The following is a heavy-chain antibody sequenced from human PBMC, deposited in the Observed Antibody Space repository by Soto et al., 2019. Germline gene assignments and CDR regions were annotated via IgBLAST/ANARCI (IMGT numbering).Heavy chain of an antibody. CDR1: GFTFSSYG. Sequence: QVQLVESGGGVVQPGRSLRLSCVASGFTFSSYGMHWVRQAPGKGLEWVAIISYDGSNTYYADSVKGRFTISRDNSKNTLYLQMNRLRAEDTSVYYCAKEGGRSGSYYISSSYYFDYWGQGTLVTVSS. V-gene: IGHV3-30*18. CDR2: ISYDGSNT. D-gene: IGHD1-26*01. J-gene: IGHJ4*02. CDR3: AKEGGRSGSYYISSSYYFDY.